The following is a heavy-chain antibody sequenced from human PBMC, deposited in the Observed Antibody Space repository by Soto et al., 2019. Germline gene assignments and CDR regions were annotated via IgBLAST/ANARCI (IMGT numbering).Heavy chain of an antibody. CDR3: ATMVRGSNIDYYHYMDV. J-gene: IGHJ6*03. CDR1: GYTFTSHG. V-gene: IGHV1-18*01. Sequence: QVQLVQSGGEVRKPGASVKVSCKASGYTFTSHGISWVRQAPGQGLEWMGWISAYNGDANYAQKLQGRVTVTTDRPTSTAYMELRSLRSDDTAVYYCATMVRGSNIDYYHYMDVWGKGTTVTVSS. CDR2: ISAYNGDA. D-gene: IGHD3-10*01.